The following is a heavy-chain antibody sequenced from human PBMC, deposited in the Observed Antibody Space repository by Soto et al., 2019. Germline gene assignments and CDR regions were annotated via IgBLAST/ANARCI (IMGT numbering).Heavy chain of an antibody. Sequence: EVQLVESGGGLIPPGGSLRLSCAASGFLVNSAYMTWVRQAPGKGLEWLSMINSDGSTLYAESVKGRFTISRDIPKNRLDLQMNSLMAEDTAMYYCARSGYSFAWGYWGQGTLVIVTS. D-gene: IGHD5-18*01. CDR2: INSDGST. CDR3: ARSGYSFAWGY. J-gene: IGHJ4*02. V-gene: IGHV3-53*01. CDR1: GFLVNSAY.